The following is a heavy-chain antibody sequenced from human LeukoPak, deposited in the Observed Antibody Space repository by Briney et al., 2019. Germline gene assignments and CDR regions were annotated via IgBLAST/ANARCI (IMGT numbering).Heavy chain of an antibody. CDR2: ISSNGGST. J-gene: IGHJ3*02. CDR3: ARAKGRLLSAFDI. CDR1: GFTFSSYA. V-gene: IGHV3-64*01. Sequence: GGSLRLSCSASGFTFSSYAMHWVRQAPGEGLEYVSAISSNGGSTYYANSVKGRFTISRDNSKNTLYLQMGSLRAEDMAVYYCARAKGRLLSAFDIWGHGTMVTVSS. D-gene: IGHD2-21*02.